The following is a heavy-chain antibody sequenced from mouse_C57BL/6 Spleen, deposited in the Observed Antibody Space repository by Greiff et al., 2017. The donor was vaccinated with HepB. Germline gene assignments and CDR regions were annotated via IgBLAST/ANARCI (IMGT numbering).Heavy chain of an antibody. Sequence: VQLKESGPGMVKPSQSLSLTCTVTGYSITSGYDWHWIRHFPGNKLEWMGYISYSGSTNYNPSLKSRISITHDTSKNHFFLKLNSVTTEDTATYYCAREGVITTGYFDVWGTGTTVTVSS. J-gene: IGHJ1*03. CDR2: ISYSGST. CDR3: AREGVITTGYFDV. D-gene: IGHD1-1*01. CDR1: GYSITSGYD. V-gene: IGHV3-1*01.